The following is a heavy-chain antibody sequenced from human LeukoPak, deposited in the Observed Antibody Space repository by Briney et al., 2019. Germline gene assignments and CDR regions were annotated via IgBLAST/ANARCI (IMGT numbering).Heavy chain of an antibody. D-gene: IGHD1-1*01. J-gene: IGHJ4*02. CDR3: ARGSLSLATAPFNF. CDR2: LNWSGDRV. V-gene: IGHV3-9*01. Sequence: WVRQPPGKGLEWVSGLNWSGDRVGYVDSVKGRFTISSDNAKNSLFLEMSDLRPEDTAFYYCARGSLSLATAPFNFWGQGTPVTVSS.